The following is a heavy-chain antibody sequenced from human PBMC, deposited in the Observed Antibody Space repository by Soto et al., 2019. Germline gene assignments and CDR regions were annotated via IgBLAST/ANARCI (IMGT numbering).Heavy chain of an antibody. Sequence: KTSETLSLTCAVSGYSISSGYYWGWIRQPPGKGLEWIGSIYHSGSTYYNPSLKSRVTISVDTSKNQFSLKLSSVTAADTAVYYCARDTFGGSNGYFDYWGQEPWSPSPQ. V-gene: IGHV4-38-2*02. CDR1: GYSISSGYY. D-gene: IGHD1-26*01. CDR3: ARDTFGGSNGYFDY. CDR2: IYHSGST. J-gene: IGHJ4*01.